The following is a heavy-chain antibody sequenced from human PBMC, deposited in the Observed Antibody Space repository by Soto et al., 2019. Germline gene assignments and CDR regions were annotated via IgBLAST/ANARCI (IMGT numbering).Heavy chain of an antibody. V-gene: IGHV3-9*01. J-gene: IGHJ6*02. CDR1: GFTFDDYA. Sequence: EVQLVESGGGLVQPGRSLRLSCAASGFTFDDYAMHWVRQVPGKGLQWVSGLSWNGVTIGYAASVKGRFTISRDNXXXXXXXXXXXXXXXXXXXXXXXXXXXXXXXXXSGFHYGMDVWGLGTTVTVS. CDR2: LSWNGVTI. CDR3: XXXXXXXXXXXSGFHYGMDV. D-gene: IGHD3-10*01.